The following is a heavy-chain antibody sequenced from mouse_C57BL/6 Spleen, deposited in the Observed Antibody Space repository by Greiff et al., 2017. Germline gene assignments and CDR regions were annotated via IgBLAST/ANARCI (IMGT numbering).Heavy chain of an antibody. J-gene: IGHJ2*01. V-gene: IGHV2-6-1*01. Sequence: VMLVESGPGLVAPSQSLSITCTVSGFSLTSYGVHWVRQPPGKGLEWLVVIWSDGSTTYNSALKSRLSISKDNSKSHVFLKMNSLQTDDTAMYYCARQGLYYGSRKGYYYAMDYWGQGTTLTVSS. D-gene: IGHD1-1*01. CDR1: GFSLTSYG. CDR2: IWSDGST. CDR3: ARQGLYYGSRKGYYYAMDY.